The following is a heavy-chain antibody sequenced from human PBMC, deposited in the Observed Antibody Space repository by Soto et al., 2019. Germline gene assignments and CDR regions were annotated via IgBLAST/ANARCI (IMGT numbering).Heavy chain of an antibody. J-gene: IGHJ4*02. CDR2: VFYGGT. V-gene: IGHV4-59*01. CDR3: ASYRGALYFES. D-gene: IGHD3-16*01. Sequence: ASETLSLTCSVSGRSMSSNYWSWIRQSPDKGLEWLGYVFYGGTDYNPSLGGRVSMSVGTSKSQFSLKLTSVTVADTAVYYCASYRGALYFESWGPGILVTVSS. CDR1: GRSMSSNY.